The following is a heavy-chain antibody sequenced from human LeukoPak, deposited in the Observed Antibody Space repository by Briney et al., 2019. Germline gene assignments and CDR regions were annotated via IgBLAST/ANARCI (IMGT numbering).Heavy chain of an antibody. CDR3: ASLDGSGTNSDY. CDR1: GGSISSYY. Sequence: KPSETLSLTCTVSGGSISSYYWSWIRQPPGKGLEWIGYIYYSGSTNYNPSLKSRVTISVDTSKNQFSLKLSSVTAADTAVYYCASLDGSGTNSDYWGQGTLVTVSS. V-gene: IGHV4-59*01. J-gene: IGHJ4*02. D-gene: IGHD3-10*01. CDR2: IYYSGST.